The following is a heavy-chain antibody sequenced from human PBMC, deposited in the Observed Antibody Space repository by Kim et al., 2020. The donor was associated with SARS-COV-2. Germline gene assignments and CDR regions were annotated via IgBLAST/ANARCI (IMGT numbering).Heavy chain of an antibody. CDR1: GGTFSSYA. J-gene: IGHJ4*02. D-gene: IGHD3-22*01. V-gene: IGHV1-69*13. CDR3: ARATLGYYDSSGYYSGVDY. CDR2: IIPIFGTA. Sequence: SVKVSCKASGGTFSSYAISWVRQTPGQGLEWMGGIIPIFGTANYAQKFQGRVTITADESTSTAYMELSSLRSEDTAVYYCARATLGYYDSSGYYSGVDYWGQGTLVTVSS.